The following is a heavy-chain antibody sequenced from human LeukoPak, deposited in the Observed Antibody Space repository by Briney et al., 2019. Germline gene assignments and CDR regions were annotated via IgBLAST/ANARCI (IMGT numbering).Heavy chain of an antibody. CDR3: ARLRGNLYYYYGMDV. CDR1: GGSFSGYY. Sequence: SETLSLTCAVYGGSFSGYYWSWIRQPPGKGLEWIGEINHSGSTNYNPSLKSRVTISVDTSKNQISLKLSSVTAADTAVYYCARLRGNLYYYYGMDVWGQGTTVTVSS. V-gene: IGHV4-34*01. D-gene: IGHD1-14*01. CDR2: INHSGST. J-gene: IGHJ6*02.